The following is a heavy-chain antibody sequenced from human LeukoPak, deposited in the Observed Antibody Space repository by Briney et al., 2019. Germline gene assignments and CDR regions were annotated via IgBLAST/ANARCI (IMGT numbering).Heavy chain of an antibody. V-gene: IGHV3-30*18. J-gene: IGHJ5*02. Sequence: GRSLRLSCAASGFTFSSYGMHWVRQAPGKGLEWVAVISYDGSNKYCADSVKGRFTISRDNSKNTLYLQMNSLRAEDTAVYYCAKGYLVATTLNWFDPWGQGTLVTVSS. D-gene: IGHD5-12*01. CDR3: AKGYLVATTLNWFDP. CDR2: ISYDGSNK. CDR1: GFTFSSYG.